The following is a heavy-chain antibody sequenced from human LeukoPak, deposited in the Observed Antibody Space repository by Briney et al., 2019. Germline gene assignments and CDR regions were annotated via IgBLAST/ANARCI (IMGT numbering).Heavy chain of an antibody. Sequence: GGSLILSCAASGFTFSSYEMNWVRQAPGKGLEWVSYISSSGSTIYYADSVKGRFTISRDNAKNSLYLQMNSLRAEDTAVYYCARDYGIAAKSFDYWGQGTLVTVSS. V-gene: IGHV3-48*03. CDR2: ISSSGSTI. CDR1: GFTFSSYE. D-gene: IGHD6-13*01. CDR3: ARDYGIAAKSFDY. J-gene: IGHJ4*02.